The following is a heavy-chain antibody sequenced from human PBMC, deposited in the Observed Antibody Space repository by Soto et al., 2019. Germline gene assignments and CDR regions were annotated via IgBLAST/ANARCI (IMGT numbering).Heavy chain of an antibody. V-gene: IGHV1-2*04. J-gene: IGHJ6*02. D-gene: IGHD4-17*01. Sequence: GASVKVSCKASGYTFTGYYMHWVRQAPGQGLEWMGWINPNSGGTNYAQKFQGWVTMTRDTSISTASMELSRLRSDDTAVYYCARVRKPGHYYGMDVWGQGTTVTVSS. CDR1: GYTFTGYY. CDR2: INPNSGGT. CDR3: ARVRKPGHYYGMDV.